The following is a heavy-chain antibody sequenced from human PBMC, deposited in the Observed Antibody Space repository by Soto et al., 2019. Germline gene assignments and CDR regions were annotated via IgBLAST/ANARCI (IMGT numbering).Heavy chain of an antibody. CDR2: INSDGSST. V-gene: IGHV3-74*01. D-gene: IGHD5-12*01. CDR3: ASTPLSVYDYDPDVHFDH. Sequence: GGSLRLSCAASGFTFSSYWMHWVRQAPGKGLVWVSRINSDGSSTSYADSVKGRFTIPRDNAKNTLYLQMNSLRAEDTAVYYCASTPLSVYDYDPDVHFDHWGQGTLVTVSS. CDR1: GFTFSSYW. J-gene: IGHJ4*02.